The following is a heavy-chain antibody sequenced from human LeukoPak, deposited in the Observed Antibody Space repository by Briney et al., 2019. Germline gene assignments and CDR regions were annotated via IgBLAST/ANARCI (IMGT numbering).Heavy chain of an antibody. CDR3: ARDSDTVTNYWYFDL. CDR2: INPNSGGT. J-gene: IGHJ2*01. CDR1: GYTFTGHY. D-gene: IGHD4-11*01. Sequence: GASVKVSCKASGYTFTGHYMHWVRQAPGQGLEWMGWINPNSGGTNYAQKFQGRVTMTRDTSISTAYMELSRLRSDDTAVYYCARDSDTVTNYWYFDLWGRGTLVTVSS. V-gene: IGHV1-2*02.